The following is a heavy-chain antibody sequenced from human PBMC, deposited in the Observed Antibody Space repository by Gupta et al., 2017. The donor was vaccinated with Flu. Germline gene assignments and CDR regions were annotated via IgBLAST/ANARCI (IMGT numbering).Heavy chain of an antibody. CDR3: ARGGRMSVAAAYFDF. CDR1: DFSISSGHY. D-gene: IGHD6-19*01. J-gene: IGHJ4*02. V-gene: IGHV4-38-2*02. Sequence: QVHLQESGPGLVKPSETLSLTCSVSDFSISSGHYWGWIRQPPGKGLEWIATIDHRGNYYINPYLRSRVTMSVVPSENQFSLKLYSVTAADRALEYGARGGRMSVAAAYFDFWGQGTLVNVSS. CDR2: IDHRGNY.